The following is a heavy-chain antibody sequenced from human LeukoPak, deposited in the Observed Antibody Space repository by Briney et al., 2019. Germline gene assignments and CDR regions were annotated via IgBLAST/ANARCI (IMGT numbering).Heavy chain of an antibody. CDR1: GYTFTGYD. CDR2: MNPNSGNT. J-gene: IGHJ6*03. D-gene: IGHD3-3*01. V-gene: IGHV1-8*01. Sequence: ASVKVSCKASGYTFTGYDINWVRQATGQGLEWMGWMNPNSGNTGYAQKFQGRVTMTRNTSISTAYMELSSLRSEDTAVYYCARVSDTGPTLEWLLLAPYYYYMDVWGKGTTVTVSS. CDR3: ARVSDTGPTLEWLLLAPYYYYMDV.